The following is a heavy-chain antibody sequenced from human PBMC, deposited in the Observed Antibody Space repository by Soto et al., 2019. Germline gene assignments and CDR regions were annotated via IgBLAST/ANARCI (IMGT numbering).Heavy chain of an antibody. CDR3: ARGNYDSLDRAFDI. CDR2: INHSGST. V-gene: IGHV4-34*01. D-gene: IGHD3-22*01. Sequence: SETLSLTCAVYGGSFSGYYWSWIRQPPGKGLEWIGEINHSGSTNYNPSLKSRVTISVDTSKNQFSLKLSSVTAADTAVYYCARGNYDSLDRAFDIWGQGTMVTVSS. J-gene: IGHJ3*02. CDR1: GGSFSGYY.